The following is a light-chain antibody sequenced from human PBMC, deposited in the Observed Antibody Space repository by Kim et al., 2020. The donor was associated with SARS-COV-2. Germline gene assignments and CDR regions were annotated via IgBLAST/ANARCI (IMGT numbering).Light chain of an antibody. CDR2: EAT. Sequence: GQSITISCTGTSSDVGSYSLVSWYQQEPGKAPKLIIYEATKRPSGVSNRFSGSKSGNTASLTISGLQAEDEADYYCCSYTDSTTLVFGGGTQLTVL. CDR3: CSYTDSTTLV. CDR1: SSDVGSYSL. V-gene: IGLV2-23*01. J-gene: IGLJ3*02.